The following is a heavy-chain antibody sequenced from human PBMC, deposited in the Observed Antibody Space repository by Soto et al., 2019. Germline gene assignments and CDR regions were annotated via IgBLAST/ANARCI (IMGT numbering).Heavy chain of an antibody. CDR1: AFTFSDYA. D-gene: IGHD3-10*01. Sequence: GGSLRLSCAASAFTFSDYAMSWVRQAPGKGLEWVSTISGGGGDTYYADSVKGRFTISRDNSKDTLYLQLNSLRAEDTAVYFCAKAPYYGSGSRIFDYWGQGTLVTVSS. CDR2: ISGGGGDT. CDR3: AKAPYYGSGSRIFDY. J-gene: IGHJ4*02. V-gene: IGHV3-23*01.